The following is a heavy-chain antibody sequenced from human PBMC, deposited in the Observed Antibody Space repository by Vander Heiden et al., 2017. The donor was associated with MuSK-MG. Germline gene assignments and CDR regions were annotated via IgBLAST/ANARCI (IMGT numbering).Heavy chain of an antibody. CDR1: GGSISSYY. D-gene: IGHD3-22*01. Sequence: QVQLQESGSGLVKPSETLSLTCTVPGGSISSYYWSRIRQPPGKGLRWIGYIYYSGSTNYNPSLKRRVTISVDTSKNQFSLKLSSVTAADTAVYYCARLGVRDDSSGYYPYWYFDLWGRGTLVTVSS. CDR3: ARLGVRDDSSGYYPYWYFDL. CDR2: IYYSGST. V-gene: IGHV4-59*08. J-gene: IGHJ2*01.